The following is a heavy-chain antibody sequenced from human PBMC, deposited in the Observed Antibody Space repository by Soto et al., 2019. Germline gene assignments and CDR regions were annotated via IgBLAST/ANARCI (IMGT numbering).Heavy chain of an antibody. D-gene: IGHD5-12*01. CDR2: INHGGST. Sequence: PSETLSLTCAVYGGSFSGYYRSWIRQPPGKGLDWIGEINHGGSTNYNPSLKSRVTISIDTSKNQFSLKLSSVTAADTAVYYCASGGQTIIPKDWGQGTLVTVSS. CDR1: GGSFSGYY. J-gene: IGHJ4*02. V-gene: IGHV4-34*01. CDR3: ASGGQTIIPKD.